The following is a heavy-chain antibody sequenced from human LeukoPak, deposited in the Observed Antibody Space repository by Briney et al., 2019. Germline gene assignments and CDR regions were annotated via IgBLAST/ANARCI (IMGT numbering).Heavy chain of an antibody. V-gene: IGHV4-39*01. CDR1: GGSISSSSYY. CDR2: IYYSGST. D-gene: IGHD3-3*01. Sequence: PSETQSLTCTVSGGSISSSSYYWGWIRQPQGRGLEWIGSIYYSGSTYYNPSLKSRVTISVDTSKNQFSLKLSSVTAADTAVYYCASGNTIFGVVTYFDYWGQGTLVTVSS. CDR3: ASGNTIFGVVTYFDY. J-gene: IGHJ4*02.